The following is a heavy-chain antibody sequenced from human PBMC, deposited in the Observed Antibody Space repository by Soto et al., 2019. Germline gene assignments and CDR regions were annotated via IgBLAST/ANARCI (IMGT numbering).Heavy chain of an antibody. D-gene: IGHD2-15*01. CDR3: ARRGGGYCSGTSCYSWFDP. CDR2: IYPGDSDT. J-gene: IGHJ5*02. V-gene: IGHV5-51*01. Sequence: GESLKISCKGSGYSFTNYWIGWVRQMPGKGLEWMGIIYPGDSDTRYSPSFQGQVTISADKSISTAYLQWSSLKASDTAMYYCARRGGGYCSGTSCYSWFDPWGQGTLVTVSS. CDR1: GYSFTNYW.